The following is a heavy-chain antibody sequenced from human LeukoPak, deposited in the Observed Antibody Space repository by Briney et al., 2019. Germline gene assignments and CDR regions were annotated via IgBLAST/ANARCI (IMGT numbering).Heavy chain of an antibody. CDR1: GFTFGDYA. J-gene: IGHJ4*02. CDR3: TRGDIRRGYSYGVDY. D-gene: IGHD5-18*01. Sequence: QTGGSLRLSCTASGFTFGDYAMSWFRQAPGKGLEWVGFIRSKAYGGTTEYAASVKGRLTISRDDSKSIAYLQMNSLKTEDTAVYYCTRGDIRRGYSYGVDYWGQGTLVTVSS. V-gene: IGHV3-49*03. CDR2: IRSKAYGGTT.